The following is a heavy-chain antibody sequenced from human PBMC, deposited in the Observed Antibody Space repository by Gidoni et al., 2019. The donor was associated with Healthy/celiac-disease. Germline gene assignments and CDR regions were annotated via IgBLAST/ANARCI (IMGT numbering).Heavy chain of an antibody. V-gene: IGHV1-2*02. D-gene: IGHD4-17*01. CDR2: INPNSGGT. Sequence: VQLVQSGAAVKKPGASVTVSCKASAYTFTGYYMHWVRQAPGQGLEWMGWINPNSGGTNYAQKFQGRVTMTRDTSISTAYMELSRLRSDDTAVYYCARETLTSTEEGYYGMDVWGQGTTVTVAS. CDR3: ARETLTSTEEGYYGMDV. J-gene: IGHJ6*02. CDR1: AYTFTGYY.